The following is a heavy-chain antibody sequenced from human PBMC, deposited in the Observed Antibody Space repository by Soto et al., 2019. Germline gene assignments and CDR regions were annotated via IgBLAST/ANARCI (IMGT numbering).Heavy chain of an antibody. CDR3: ARIRSLGTSASDY. J-gene: IGHJ4*02. CDR2: ISSSSSYI. D-gene: IGHD1-1*01. V-gene: IGHV3-21*01. Sequence: GGSLRLSCAASGFTFSSYSMNWVRQAPGKGLEWVSSISSSSSYIYYADPVKGRFTISRDNAKNSLYLQMNSLRAEDTAVYYCARIRSLGTSASDYWGQGTLVTVSS. CDR1: GFTFSSYS.